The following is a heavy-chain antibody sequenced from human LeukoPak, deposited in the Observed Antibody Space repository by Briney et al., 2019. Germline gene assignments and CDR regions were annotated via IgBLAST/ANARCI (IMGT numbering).Heavy chain of an antibody. D-gene: IGHD4-17*01. Sequence: GSLRLSCEASGFTVSSNYMSWIRQPPGKGLEWIGEINHSGSTNYNPSLKSRVTISVDTSKNQFSLKLSSVTAADTAVYYCARDYGDYALPYWYFDLWGRGTLVTVSS. CDR3: ARDYGDYALPYWYFDL. V-gene: IGHV4-34*01. CDR2: INHSGST. CDR1: GFTVSSNY. J-gene: IGHJ2*01.